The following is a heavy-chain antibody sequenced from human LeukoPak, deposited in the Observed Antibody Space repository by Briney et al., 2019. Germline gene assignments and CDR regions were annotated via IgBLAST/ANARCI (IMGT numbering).Heavy chain of an antibody. D-gene: IGHD2-15*01. CDR2: IYPGDSDT. CDR3: ARQTSRVVVVATSHYYYMDV. CDR1: GYSFTSYW. J-gene: IGHJ6*03. Sequence: GESLKISCKGSGYSFTSYWIGWVRQMPGKGLEWMGIIYPGDSDTRYSPSFQGQVTISADKSISTAYLQWSSLKASDNAMYYCARQTSRVVVVATSHYYYMDVWGKGTTVTVSS. V-gene: IGHV5-51*01.